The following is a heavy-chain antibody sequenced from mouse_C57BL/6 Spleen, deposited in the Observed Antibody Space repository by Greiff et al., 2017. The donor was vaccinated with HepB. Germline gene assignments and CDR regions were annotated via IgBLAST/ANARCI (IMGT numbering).Heavy chain of an antibody. CDR3: ARWFYYDYDGVSY. Sequence: VQLQQPGAELVKPGASVKMSCKASGYTFTSYWITWVKQRPGQGLEWIGDIYPGSGSTNYNEKFKRKATLTVDTSSSTAYMQLSSLTSEDSAVYYCARWFYYDYDGVSYWGQGTLVTVSA. D-gene: IGHD2-4*01. CDR2: IYPGSGST. CDR1: GYTFTSYW. V-gene: IGHV1-55*01. J-gene: IGHJ3*01.